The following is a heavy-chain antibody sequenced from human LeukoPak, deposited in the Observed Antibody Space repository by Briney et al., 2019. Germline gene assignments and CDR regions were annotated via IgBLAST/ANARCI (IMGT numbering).Heavy chain of an antibody. CDR2: IYHSGSI. CDR1: GYSISSGYY. CDR3: ARAPDGRFDP. V-gene: IGHV4-38-2*01. J-gene: IGHJ5*02. Sequence: SETLSLTCAVSGYSISSGYYWGWIRQPPGKGLEWIGSIYHSGSIYYNPSLKSRVTISVDTSKNQFSLKLSSVTAADTAVYYCARAPDGRFDPWGQGTLVTVSS. D-gene: IGHD1-26*01.